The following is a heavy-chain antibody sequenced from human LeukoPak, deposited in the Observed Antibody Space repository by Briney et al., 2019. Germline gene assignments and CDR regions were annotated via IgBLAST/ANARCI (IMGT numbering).Heavy chain of an antibody. D-gene: IGHD3-16*01. CDR1: GFTFSSYG. V-gene: IGHV3-30*18. Sequence: GGSLRLSCAASGFTFSSYGMHWVRQAPGEGLEWVAVISYDGSNKYYADSVKGRFTISRDNSKNTLYLQMNSLRAEDTAVYYCAKVGPWRTDYWYFDLWGRGTLVTVSS. CDR3: AKVGPWRTDYWYFDL. CDR2: ISYDGSNK. J-gene: IGHJ2*01.